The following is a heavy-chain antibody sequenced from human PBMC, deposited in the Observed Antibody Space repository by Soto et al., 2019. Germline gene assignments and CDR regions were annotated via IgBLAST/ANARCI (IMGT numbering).Heavy chain of an antibody. Sequence: QVQLVQSGAEVKKPGSSVKVSCKASGGTFSSYTISWVRQAPGQGLEWMGRIIPILGIANYAQKFQGRVTITADKSTITAYMELSSLRSEDTAVYYCSRENHRDYYGSGSYSYYYGMDVWGQGTTVTVSS. V-gene: IGHV1-69*08. D-gene: IGHD3-10*01. CDR3: SRENHRDYYGSGSYSYYYGMDV. J-gene: IGHJ6*02. CDR1: GGTFSSYT. CDR2: IIPILGIA.